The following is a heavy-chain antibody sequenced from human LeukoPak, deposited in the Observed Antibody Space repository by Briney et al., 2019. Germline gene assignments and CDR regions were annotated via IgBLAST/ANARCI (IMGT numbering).Heavy chain of an antibody. V-gene: IGHV4-59*08. CDR2: IYYSGST. J-gene: IGHJ4*02. D-gene: IGHD3-16*02. CDR3: ARSDYDYVWGSYRGRIAPLDY. Sequence: SETLSLTCTVSGGSISSYYWSWIRQPPGKGLEWIGYIYYSGSTNYNPSPKSRVTISVDTSKNQFSLKLSSVTAADTAVYYCARSDYDYVWGSYRGRIAPLDYWGQGTLVTVSS. CDR1: GGSISSYY.